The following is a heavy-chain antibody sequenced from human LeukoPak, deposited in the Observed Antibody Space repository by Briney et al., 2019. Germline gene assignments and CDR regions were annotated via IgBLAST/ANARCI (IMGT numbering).Heavy chain of an antibody. CDR1: GYTFTGYY. V-gene: IGHV7-4-1*02. J-gene: IGHJ4*02. CDR2: INTNTGNP. CDR3: AREGSGFDY. D-gene: IGHD2-8*02. Sequence: ASVKVSCKASGYTFTGYYMHWVRQAPGQGLEWMGWINTNTGNPAYAQGFTGHYVFSLDTSVSTAYLQISSLKAEDTAVYFCAREGSGFDYWGQGTLVTVSS.